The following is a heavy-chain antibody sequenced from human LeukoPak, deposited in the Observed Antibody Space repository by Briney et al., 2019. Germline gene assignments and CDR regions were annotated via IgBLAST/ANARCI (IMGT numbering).Heavy chain of an antibody. CDR2: IYSGGST. V-gene: IGHV3-66*01. Sequence: GSLRLSCAASGFTVSSNYMSWVRQAPGKVLEWVSVIYSGGSTYYADSVKGRFTISRDNSKNTLYLQMNSLRVDDTGLYYCAGPSSSGVGFWGQGTLVTVSS. J-gene: IGHJ4*02. CDR1: GFTVSSNY. D-gene: IGHD6-6*01. CDR3: AGPSSSGVGF.